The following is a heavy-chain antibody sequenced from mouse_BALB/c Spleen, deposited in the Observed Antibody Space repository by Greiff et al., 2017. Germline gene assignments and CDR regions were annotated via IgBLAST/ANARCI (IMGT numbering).Heavy chain of an antibody. V-gene: IGHV1-80*01. CDR3: ARRDGNYLFAY. CDR2: IYPGDGDT. J-gene: IGHJ3*01. D-gene: IGHD2-1*01. Sequence: VQLQQSGAELVRPGSSVKISCKASGYAFSSYWMNWVKQRPGQGLEWIGQIYPGDGDTNYNGKFKGKATLTADKSSSTAYMQLSSLTSEDSAVYFCARRDGNYLFAYWGQGTLVTVSA. CDR1: GYAFSSYW.